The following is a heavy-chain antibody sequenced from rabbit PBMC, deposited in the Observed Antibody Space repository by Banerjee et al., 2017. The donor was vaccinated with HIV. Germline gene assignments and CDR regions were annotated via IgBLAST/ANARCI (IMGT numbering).Heavy chain of an antibody. V-gene: IGHV1S45*01. CDR2: ICATST. CDR1: GFDFSYNA. CDR3: ARDPYGGYHGYGYALNL. Sequence: QEQLVESGGGLVQPEGSLTLTCKASGFDFSYNAMCWVRQAPGKGLEWIACICATSTYYATWAKGRFTISKSSSTTVTLQMTSLTAADTAPYFCARDPYGGYHGYGYALNLGGQGTFVTVS. J-gene: IGHJ4*01. D-gene: IGHD6-1*01.